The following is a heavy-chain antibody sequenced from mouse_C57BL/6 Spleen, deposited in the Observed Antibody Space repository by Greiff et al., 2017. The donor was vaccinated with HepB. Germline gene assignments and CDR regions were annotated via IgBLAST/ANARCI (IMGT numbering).Heavy chain of an antibody. V-gene: IGHV14-2*01. Sequence: VQLQQSGAELVKPGASVKLSCTASGFNIKDYYMHWVKQRTEQGLEWIGRIDPEDGETKYAPKFKGKATITADTSSNTAYLQLSSLTSEDTAVYYCAPYSNTGYFDVWGTGTTVTVSS. CDR3: APYSNTGYFDV. CDR2: IDPEDGET. D-gene: IGHD2-5*01. CDR1: GFNIKDYY. J-gene: IGHJ1*03.